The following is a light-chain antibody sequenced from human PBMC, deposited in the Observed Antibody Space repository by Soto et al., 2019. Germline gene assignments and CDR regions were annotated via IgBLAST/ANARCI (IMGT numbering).Light chain of an antibody. V-gene: IGLV2-14*03. Sequence: QSALTQPASVSGSPGQSITISCTGTSSDIGLYNFVSWYQQHPGKAPKLMIYDVNNRPSGVSDRFSGSKSGNTASLTISGLQAEDEADYYCCSYTSTTAYVFGTGTKVTVL. CDR2: DVN. J-gene: IGLJ1*01. CDR3: CSYTSTTAYV. CDR1: SSDIGLYNF.